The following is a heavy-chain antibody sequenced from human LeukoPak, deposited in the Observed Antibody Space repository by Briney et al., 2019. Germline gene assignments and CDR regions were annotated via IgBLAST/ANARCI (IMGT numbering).Heavy chain of an antibody. D-gene: IGHD4-17*01. J-gene: IGHJ5*02. Sequence: NSSETLSLTCTVSGDSITNYYWSWIRQPAGKGLEWIGRIYSSGSTKYNPSLKSRVTMSVDTSKNQFSLKLTSVTAADTAVYYCARDLVYGSDPSGAYNWFDPWGQGTLVTVSS. CDR3: ARDLVYGSDPSGAYNWFDP. CDR2: IYSSGST. V-gene: IGHV4-4*07. CDR1: GDSITNYY.